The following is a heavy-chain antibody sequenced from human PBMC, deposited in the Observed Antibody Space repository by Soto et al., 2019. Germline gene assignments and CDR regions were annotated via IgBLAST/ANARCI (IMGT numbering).Heavy chain of an antibody. CDR3: ARDPTGAPSPNWFDP. J-gene: IGHJ5*02. CDR2: ISAYNGNT. Sequence: ASVKGSCKASGYNFTSYGISWVRQAPGQGLEWMGWISAYNGNTNYAQKLQGRFTMTTDTSTSTAYMELRSLRSDDTAVYYCARDPTGAPSPNWFDPWGQGTLVTVSS. D-gene: IGHD4-4*01. V-gene: IGHV1-18*04. CDR1: GYNFTSYG.